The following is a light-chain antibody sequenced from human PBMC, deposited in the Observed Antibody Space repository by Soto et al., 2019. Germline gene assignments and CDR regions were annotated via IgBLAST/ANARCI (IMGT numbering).Light chain of an antibody. CDR1: SNDIGGYNY. Sequence: QSVLTQPASVSGSPGQSITIPCTGTSNDIGGYNYVSWYQQHPGKVPKLTIFDVSYRPSGISDRFSGSKSGNTASLTISGLQPEDEADYYCSSYGASSTLFGGGTKLTVL. CDR3: SSYGASSTL. V-gene: IGLV2-14*03. J-gene: IGLJ2*01. CDR2: DVS.